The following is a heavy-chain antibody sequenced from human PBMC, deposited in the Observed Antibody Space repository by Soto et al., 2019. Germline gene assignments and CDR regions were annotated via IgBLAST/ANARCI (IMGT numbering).Heavy chain of an antibody. J-gene: IGHJ4*02. CDR2: ISAYNGNT. Sequence: ASVKVSCKASGYTFTSYGISWVRQAPGQGLEWMGWISAYNGNTNYAQKLQGRVTMTTDTSTSTAYMELRSLRSDDTAVYYCARGDCSGGSCCYFDYWSQGTLVTVSS. D-gene: IGHD2-15*01. CDR1: GYTFTSYG. CDR3: ARGDCSGGSCCYFDY. V-gene: IGHV1-18*01.